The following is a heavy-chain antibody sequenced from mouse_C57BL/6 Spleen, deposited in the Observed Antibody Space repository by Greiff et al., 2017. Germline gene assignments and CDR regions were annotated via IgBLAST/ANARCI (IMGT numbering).Heavy chain of an antibody. J-gene: IGHJ2*01. CDR1: GYTFTSYW. CDR2: IAPSDSYT. Sequence: VQLQQPGAELVRPGTSVKLSCKASGYTFTSYWMHWVKQRPGQGLEWIGVIAPSDSYTNYNHKFKGKATLTVDTASSTAYLQLRSLTSEDSAVYYCARDYYGSSYFDFWGKGTTLTVSS. D-gene: IGHD1-1*01. V-gene: IGHV1-59*01. CDR3: ARDYYGSSYFDF.